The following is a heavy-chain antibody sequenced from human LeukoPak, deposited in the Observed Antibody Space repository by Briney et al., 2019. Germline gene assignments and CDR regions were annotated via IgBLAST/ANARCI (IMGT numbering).Heavy chain of an antibody. CDR1: GFTISEYW. D-gene: IGHD6-19*01. V-gene: IGHV3-74*01. J-gene: IGHJ4*02. CDR3: ATKQWLAPPPDS. CDR2: INTDGTVT. Sequence: GGSLRLSCAASGFTISEYWMLWVRQAPGKGLESVSRINTDGTVTTYADSVKGRFTVSRDNADNTMFLQINSVRDEDTAVYYCATKQWLAPPPDSWGQGTPVTVSS.